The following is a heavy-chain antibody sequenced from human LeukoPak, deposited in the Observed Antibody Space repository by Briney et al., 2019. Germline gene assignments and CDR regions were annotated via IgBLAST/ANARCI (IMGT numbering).Heavy chain of an antibody. CDR1: GFTVSGNY. V-gene: IGHV3-53*01. D-gene: IGHD6-25*01. CDR3: AGGNTWPGLSY. CDR2: IYTAGST. J-gene: IGHJ4*02. Sequence: GGSLRLSCAASGFTVSGNYMSWVRQAPGKGLEWVSVIYTAGSTYNAHSVKGRFTISRDKSKNTLYLQMNTLRAEDTAVYSCAGGNTWPGLSYWGQGTLLTVSS.